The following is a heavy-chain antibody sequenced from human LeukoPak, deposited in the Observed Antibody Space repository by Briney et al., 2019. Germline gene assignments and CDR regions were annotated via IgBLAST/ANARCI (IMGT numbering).Heavy chain of an antibody. CDR3: ARDDFWSGSRAFDI. J-gene: IGHJ3*02. CDR2: IYTSGST. D-gene: IGHD3-3*01. CDR1: GGSISSYY. V-gene: IGHV4-4*07. Sequence: SETLSLTCTVSGGSISSYYWSWIRQPAGKGLEWIGRIYTSGSTNYNPSLKSRVTMSVDTSKNQFSLKLSSVTAADTAVYYCARDDFWSGSRAFDIWGQGTMVTVSS.